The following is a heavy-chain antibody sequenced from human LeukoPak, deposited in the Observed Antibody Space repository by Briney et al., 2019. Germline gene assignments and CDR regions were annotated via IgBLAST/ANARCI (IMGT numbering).Heavy chain of an antibody. CDR2: ISAYNGNT. D-gene: IGHD4-17*01. J-gene: IGHJ6*03. Sequence: ASVKVSCKASGYTFTSYGISWVRQAPGQGLEWMGWISAYNGNTNYAQKLQGRVTMTTDTSTSTAYMELRSLRSDDTAVYYCARECRFYGDSSSYYYYYMDVWGKGTTVTVSS. CDR1: GYTFTSYG. V-gene: IGHV1-18*01. CDR3: ARECRFYGDSSSYYYYYMDV.